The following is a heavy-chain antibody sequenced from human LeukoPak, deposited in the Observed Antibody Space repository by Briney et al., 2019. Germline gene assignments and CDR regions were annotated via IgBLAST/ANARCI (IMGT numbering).Heavy chain of an antibody. CDR2: ISGSGGST. CDR1: GFTFRSYA. D-gene: IGHD1-26*01. Sequence: PGGSLRLSCAASGFTFRSYAMSWVRQAPGKGLEWVSAISGSGGSTYYADSVKGRFTISRDNSKNTLYLQMNSLRAEDTAVYYCAKATGSGSYWEDYFDYWGQGTLVTVSS. CDR3: AKATGSGSYWEDYFDY. V-gene: IGHV3-23*01. J-gene: IGHJ4*02.